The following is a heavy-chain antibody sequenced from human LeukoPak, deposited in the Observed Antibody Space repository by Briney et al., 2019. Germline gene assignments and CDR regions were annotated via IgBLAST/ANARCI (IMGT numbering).Heavy chain of an antibody. J-gene: IGHJ5*02. D-gene: IGHD4-17*01. CDR3: ARAPFDYGDYRGFAINWFDP. V-gene: IGHV1-18*01. CDR2: ISTYNGKR. CDR1: GYTFIDYA. Sequence: ASVKVSCKASGYTFIDYAFTWVRQAPGQGLEWMGRISTYNGKREYAQNYQGRLTMTTETSTRTAYMELRSLRSEDTAVYYCARAPFDYGDYRGFAINWFDPWGQGTLVTVSS.